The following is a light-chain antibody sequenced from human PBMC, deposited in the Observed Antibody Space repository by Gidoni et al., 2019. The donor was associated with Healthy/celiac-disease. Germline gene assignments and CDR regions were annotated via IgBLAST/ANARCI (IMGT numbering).Light chain of an antibody. CDR3: CSYAGSSTFVV. V-gene: IGLV2-23*02. J-gene: IGLJ1*01. CDR1: SSDVGSYNL. CDR2: EVS. Sequence: QSARTQPAAVSGSPGQSNTISCTGTSSDVGSYNLVSWYQQHPGKAPKLMIYEVSKRPSGVSNRFSGSKSGNTASLTLSGLHAEYEADSYCCSYAGSSTFVVFGTGTKVTVL.